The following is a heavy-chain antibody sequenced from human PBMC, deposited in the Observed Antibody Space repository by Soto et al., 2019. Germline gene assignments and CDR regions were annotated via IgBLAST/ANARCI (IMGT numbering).Heavy chain of an antibody. CDR1: GFTFSSYD. J-gene: IGHJ4*02. V-gene: IGHV3-13*01. CDR2: IGTAGDT. D-gene: IGHD3-10*01. CDR3: AREFRGYGGLFDY. Sequence: GGSLRLSCAASGFTFSSYDMHWVRQATGKGLEWASAIGTAGDTYYPGSVKGRFTISRENAKNSLYLQMNSLRAEDTAVYYCAREFRGYGGLFDYWGQGTLVTVSS.